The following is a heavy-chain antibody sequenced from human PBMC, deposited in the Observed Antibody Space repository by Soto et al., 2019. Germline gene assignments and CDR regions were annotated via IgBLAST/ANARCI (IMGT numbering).Heavy chain of an antibody. Sequence: HPGGSLRLSCAASGFTFLNYWMSWVRQAPGKGLEWVANIRQDGSETYYVDSVKGRFTISRDNAKTSLYLQMNSLRAEDTAVYYCARDLRYYDSSGYYYYYYYGMDVWGQGTTVTVSS. CDR1: GFTFLNYW. CDR3: ARDLRYYDSSGYYYYYYYGMDV. J-gene: IGHJ6*02. V-gene: IGHV3-7*01. D-gene: IGHD3-22*01. CDR2: IRQDGSET.